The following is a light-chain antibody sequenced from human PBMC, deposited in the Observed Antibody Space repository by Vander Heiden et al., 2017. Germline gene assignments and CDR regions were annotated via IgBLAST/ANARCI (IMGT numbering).Light chain of an antibody. V-gene: IGLV1-51*01. J-gene: IGLJ2*01. CDR1: NSNVGNNY. Sequence: QSVLTQPPAVSAAPGQKVTISCSGSNSNVGNNYVSRYQHLPGTAPQLLIYDNNKRPSGIPDRFSGSKSGTSATLGITGLRTGDEADYYCGTWDSSLSAVVFGGGSKLTVL. CDR2: DNN. CDR3: GTWDSSLSAVV.